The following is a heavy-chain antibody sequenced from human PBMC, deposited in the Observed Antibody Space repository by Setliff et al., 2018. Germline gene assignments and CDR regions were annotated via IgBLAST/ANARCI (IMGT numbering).Heavy chain of an antibody. D-gene: IGHD1-26*01. Sequence: SETLSLTCAVSGYSISSSYYWGWIRQPPGKGLEWIGEIIHSGSTNYNPSLKSRVTMSIDTSKNQFSLKLSSVTAADTAVYYCARGEGGSYLGAYYYYYMDVWGKGTTVTVSS. J-gene: IGHJ6*03. CDR1: GYSISSSYY. CDR3: ARGEGGSYLGAYYYYYMDV. CDR2: IIHSGST. V-gene: IGHV4-38-2*01.